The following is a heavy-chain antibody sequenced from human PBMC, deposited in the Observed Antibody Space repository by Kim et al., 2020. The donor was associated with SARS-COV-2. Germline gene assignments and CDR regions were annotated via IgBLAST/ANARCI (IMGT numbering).Heavy chain of an antibody. CDR3: ARVRFPAWHYRSKYPREVHHSGMDV. V-gene: IGHV2-5*05. J-gene: IGHJ6*02. CDR2: IFWDDTK. CDR1: G. D-gene: IGHD3-16*02. Sequence: GVGWIRWPQGKALEWLALIFWDDTKRYGPSVTERVTITKNSSKSQVVLTMTNMDPADTGTYYCARVRFPAWHYRSKYPREVHHSGMDVWGQGTTITVSS.